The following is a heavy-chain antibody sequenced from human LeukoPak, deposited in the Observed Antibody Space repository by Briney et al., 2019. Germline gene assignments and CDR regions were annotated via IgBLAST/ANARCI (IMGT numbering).Heavy chain of an antibody. CDR3: AKDKSYGDSQDY. J-gene: IGHJ4*02. Sequence: GGSRRLSCAASGFTFSNYWMSCVRQAPGKGLEWVANIKQDGSEKYFVDSVRGRFTISRDNAKNSPYLRMNILRVEDTSVYYCAKDKSYGDSQDYWGQGTLVTVSS. D-gene: IGHD4-17*01. CDR2: IKQDGSEK. V-gene: IGHV3-7*04. CDR1: GFTFSNYW.